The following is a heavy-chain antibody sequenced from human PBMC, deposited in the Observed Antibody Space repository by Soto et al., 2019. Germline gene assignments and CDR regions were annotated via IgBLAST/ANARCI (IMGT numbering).Heavy chain of an antibody. CDR3: ARQQAPGRYYYYGMDV. J-gene: IGHJ6*02. CDR2: IDPSDSYT. Sequence: GESLKISCKGSGYSFTSYWISWVRQMPGKGLEWMGRIDPSDSYTNYSPSFQGHVTISADKSISTAYLQWSSLKASDTAMYYCARQQAPGRYYYYGMDVWGQGTTVTVSS. D-gene: IGHD6-6*01. V-gene: IGHV5-10-1*01. CDR1: GYSFTSYW.